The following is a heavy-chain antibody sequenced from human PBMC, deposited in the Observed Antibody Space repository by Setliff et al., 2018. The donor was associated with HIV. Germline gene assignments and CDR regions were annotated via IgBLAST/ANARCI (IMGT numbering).Heavy chain of an antibody. CDR1: HDSISRDYY. CDR3: ARANFWSGYYGY. CDR2: IYYSGST. J-gene: IGHJ4*02. D-gene: IGHD3-3*01. Sequence: SETLSLTCTVSHDSISRDYYWAWIRQPPGKGLEWIGSIYYSGSTYYNPSLKSRVTISVDTSKNQFSLKLSSVTAADTAVYYCARANFWSGYYGYWGQGTLVTVSS. V-gene: IGHV4-38-2*02.